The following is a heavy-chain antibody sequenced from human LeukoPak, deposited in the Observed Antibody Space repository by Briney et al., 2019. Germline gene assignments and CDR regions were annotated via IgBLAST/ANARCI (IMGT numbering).Heavy chain of an antibody. CDR2: ISGSGGST. Sequence: TGGSLRLSCAASGFTFSSYAMSWVRQAPGKGLEWVSAISGSGGSTYYADSVKGRFTISRDNSKNTLYLQMNSLRAEDTAVYYCAKWESATVTPKTIYYYYGMDVWGQGTTVTVSS. CDR1: GFTFSSYA. J-gene: IGHJ6*02. CDR3: AKWESATVTPKTIYYYYGMDV. D-gene: IGHD4-17*01. V-gene: IGHV3-23*01.